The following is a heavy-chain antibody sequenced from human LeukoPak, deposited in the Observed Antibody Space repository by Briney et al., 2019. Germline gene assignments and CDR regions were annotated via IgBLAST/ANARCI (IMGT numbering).Heavy chain of an antibody. CDR2: IYTSGST. CDR3: ARVAYYDFWSGYYFDY. D-gene: IGHD3-3*01. J-gene: IGHJ4*02. V-gene: IGHV4-61*02. Sequence: SQTLSLTCTVSGGSISSGGYYWSWIRQHPGKGLEWIGRIYTSGSTNYNPSLKSRVTMSVDTSKNQFSLKLSSVTAADTAVYYCARVAYYDFWSGYYFDYWGQGTLVTVSS. CDR1: GGSISSGGYY.